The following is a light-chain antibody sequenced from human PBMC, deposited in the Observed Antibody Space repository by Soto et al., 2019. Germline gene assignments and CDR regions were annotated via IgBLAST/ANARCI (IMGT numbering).Light chain of an antibody. V-gene: IGLV1-40*01. CDR1: SSHIGADYD. J-gene: IGLJ3*02. Sequence: QLVLTQPPSVSGAPGQRVTISCTGSSSHIGADYDVHWYQQLPGTAPKLLIYGNSNRPSGVPDRFSGSKSGTSASLAITGLQAEDEADYYCQSYDSSLSAVVFGGGTKVTVL. CDR3: QSYDSSLSAVV. CDR2: GNS.